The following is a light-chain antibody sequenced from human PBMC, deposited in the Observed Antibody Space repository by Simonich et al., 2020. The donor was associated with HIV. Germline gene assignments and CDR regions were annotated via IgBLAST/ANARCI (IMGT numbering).Light chain of an antibody. Sequence: SALTQPASVSGSPGQSITISCPGTSSDVGGYTYVSWYQQHPGKAPNRMIYDVSNRPAGVANRFSGSKSGNTASLTISGLQAEDEADYYCSSYTSSSTLVFGGGTKLTVL. CDR2: DVS. CDR3: SSYTSSSTLV. J-gene: IGLJ2*01. V-gene: IGLV2-14*03. CDR1: SSDVGGYTY.